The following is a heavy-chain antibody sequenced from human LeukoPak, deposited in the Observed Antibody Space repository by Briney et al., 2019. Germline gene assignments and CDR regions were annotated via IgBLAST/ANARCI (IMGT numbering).Heavy chain of an antibody. V-gene: IGHV1-2*02. CDR1: GYTFTGYY. CDR3: ARASQEGWPTGPLK. J-gene: IGHJ4*02. Sequence: ASVKVSCKTSGYTFTGYYMHWVRQAPGQGFEWMGWINPNSGGTNYQGRVTMTRDTSISTAYMELSRLRSDDTAVYYCARASQEGWPTGPLKWGQGTLVTVSS. CDR2: INPNSGGT. D-gene: IGHD2-15*01.